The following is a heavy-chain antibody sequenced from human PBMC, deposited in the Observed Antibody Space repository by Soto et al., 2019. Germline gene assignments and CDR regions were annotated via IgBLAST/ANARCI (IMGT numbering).Heavy chain of an antibody. CDR1: GYTFTSYA. Sequence: ASVKVSCKASGYTFTSYAMHWVRQAPGQRLEWMGWINAGNGNTKYSQKFQGRVTITRDTSASTVYMELSSLRSEDTAVYYCARDGFGIAVADFDYWGQGTLVTVSS. J-gene: IGHJ4*02. D-gene: IGHD6-19*01. CDR3: ARDGFGIAVADFDY. V-gene: IGHV1-3*01. CDR2: INAGNGNT.